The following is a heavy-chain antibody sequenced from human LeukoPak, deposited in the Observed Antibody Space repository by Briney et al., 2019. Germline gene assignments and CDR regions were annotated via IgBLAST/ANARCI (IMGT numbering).Heavy chain of an antibody. D-gene: IGHD6-13*01. CDR2: IIPVFGTT. CDR3: AREGEGIAAAGTLLVYFDY. V-gene: IGHV1-69*05. Sequence: ASVKVSCKASGDTFTSYGISWVRQAPGQELEWLARIIPVFGTTNYARKFRGRVTVSTDDSTSTAFLELSSLTPEDTAVYYCAREGEGIAAAGTLLVYFDYWGQGTLVTVSS. J-gene: IGHJ4*02. CDR1: GDTFTSYG.